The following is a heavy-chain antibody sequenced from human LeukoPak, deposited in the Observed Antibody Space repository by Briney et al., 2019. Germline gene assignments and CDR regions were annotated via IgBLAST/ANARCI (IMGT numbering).Heavy chain of an antibody. J-gene: IGHJ4*02. Sequence: GASVKVSCKVSGYTLTELSMFWVRQAPGKGLEWMGWMNPNSGNTGYAQKFQGRVTMTRNTSISTAYMELSSLRSEDTAVYYCARAGSGSYPEDYWGQGTLVTVSS. CDR3: ARAGSGSYPEDY. CDR1: GYTLTELS. D-gene: IGHD3-10*01. CDR2: MNPNSGNT. V-gene: IGHV1-8*01.